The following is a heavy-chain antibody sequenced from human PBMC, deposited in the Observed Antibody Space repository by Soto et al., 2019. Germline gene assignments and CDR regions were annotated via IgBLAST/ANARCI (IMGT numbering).Heavy chain of an antibody. CDR1: GASVSSGDYY. CDR3: VGTGTKDDY. V-gene: IGHV4-30-4*01. Sequence: QVQLQESGPGLVKPSQTLSLTCTVSGASVSSGDYYWSCIRQPPGKGLEWIWYIYSSGGLYYNPYLKGRLTISIDTSKTQFSLKLNSVTVADTAIYYCVGTGTKDDYWGRGTLVTVSS. CDR2: IYSSGGL. J-gene: IGHJ4*02.